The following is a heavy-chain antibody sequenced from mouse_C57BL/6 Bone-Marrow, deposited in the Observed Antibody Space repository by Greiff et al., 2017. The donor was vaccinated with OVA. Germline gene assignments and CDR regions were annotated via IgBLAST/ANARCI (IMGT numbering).Heavy chain of an antibody. CDR1: GYAFTNYL. J-gene: IGHJ4*01. CDR2: INPGSGGT. CDR3: ARPAGDAMDY. V-gene: IGHV1-54*01. Sequence: QVQLQQSGAELVRPGTSVKVSCKASGYAFTNYLIEWVKQRPGQGLEWIGVINPGSGGTNYNEKFKGKATLTADKSSSTAYMQLSSLTSGDSAVYFCARPAGDAMDYWGQGTSVTVSS.